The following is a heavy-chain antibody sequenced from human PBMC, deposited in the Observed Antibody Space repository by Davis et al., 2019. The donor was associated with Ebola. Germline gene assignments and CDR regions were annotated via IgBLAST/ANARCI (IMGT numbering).Heavy chain of an antibody. CDR3: ARGPPSIAARVFDY. J-gene: IGHJ4*02. CDR2: IDYTGST. Sequence: MPSETLSLTCTVSGGSISTYYWSWIRQPPGKGLEWIGCIDYTGSTNHNPSLKSRVTISVDTSKNQFSLKLSSVTAADTAVYYCARGPPSIAARVFDYWGQGTLVTVSS. CDR1: GGSISTYY. D-gene: IGHD6-6*01. V-gene: IGHV4-59*01.